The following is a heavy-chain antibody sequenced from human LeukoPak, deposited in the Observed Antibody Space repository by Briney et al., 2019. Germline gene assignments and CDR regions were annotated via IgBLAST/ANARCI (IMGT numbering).Heavy chain of an antibody. D-gene: IGHD2-2*01. J-gene: IGHJ6*03. V-gene: IGHV4-59*01. CDR2: IYYSGST. Sequence: SETLSLTCTVSGGSISSYYWSWIRQPPGKGLEWIGYIYYSGSTNYNPSLKSRVTVSVDTSKNQFSLKLSSVTAADTAVYYCARAGDCSSTSCYLPYYYYYMDVWGKGTTVTVSS. CDR1: GGSISSYY. CDR3: ARAGDCSSTSCYLPYYYYYMDV.